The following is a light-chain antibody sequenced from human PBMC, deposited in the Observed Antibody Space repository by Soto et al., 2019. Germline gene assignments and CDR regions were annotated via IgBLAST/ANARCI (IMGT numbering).Light chain of an antibody. Sequence: EMLLTQSPVTLSLSPGEGATLSCRASQTVSKNYLAWYQQKAGQAPRLVIYAASTRATGIPDRFSGSGSGTDFTLTISRLEPEDFAVFYCQQYAVSPITFGQGTRLEIK. CDR3: QQYAVSPIT. V-gene: IGKV3-20*01. CDR2: AAS. J-gene: IGKJ5*01. CDR1: QTVSKNY.